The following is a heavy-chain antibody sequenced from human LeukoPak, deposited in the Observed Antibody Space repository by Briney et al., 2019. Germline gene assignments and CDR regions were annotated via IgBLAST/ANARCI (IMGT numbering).Heavy chain of an antibody. Sequence: SETLSLTCTVSGGSISSYYWSWIRQPPGKGLEWIGNIYDSGSTNYNPFLKSRVTISVDTSKNQCSLKLSSVTAADTAVYYCARQSISGSSLSYFDYWGQGTLVNVSS. D-gene: IGHD3-22*01. CDR3: ARQSISGSSLSYFDY. J-gene: IGHJ4*02. CDR1: GGSISSYY. CDR2: IYDSGST. V-gene: IGHV4-59*01.